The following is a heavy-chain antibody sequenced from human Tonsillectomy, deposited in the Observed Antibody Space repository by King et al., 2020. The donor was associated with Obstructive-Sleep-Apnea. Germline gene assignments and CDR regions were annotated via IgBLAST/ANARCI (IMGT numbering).Heavy chain of an antibody. D-gene: IGHD3-10*01. CDR1: GGSISSGDYY. J-gene: IGHJ3*02. CDR2: IYYSGST. V-gene: IGHV4-30-4*01. CDR3: ARKSFELFDMGDAFDI. Sequence: QLQESGPGLVKPSQTLSLTCTVSGGSISSGDYYWSWIRQPPGKGLEWIGYIYYSGSTYYNPSLKSRVTISVDTSKNQFSLKLSSVTAADTAVYYCARKSFELFDMGDAFDIWGQGTMVTVSS.